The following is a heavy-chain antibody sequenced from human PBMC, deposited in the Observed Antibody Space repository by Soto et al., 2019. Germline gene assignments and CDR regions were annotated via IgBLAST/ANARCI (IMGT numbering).Heavy chain of an antibody. CDR2: ISYDGSNK. V-gene: IGHV3-30*03. J-gene: IGHJ6*02. Sequence: HPGGSLRLSCAASGFTCSSYGMHWVRQAPGKGLEWVAVISYDGSNKYYADSVKGRFTISRDNSKNTLYLQTNSLRAEDTAVYYCARRGVAGALDVWGQGTTVTVSS. CDR1: GFTCSSYG. CDR3: ARRGVAGALDV. D-gene: IGHD2-21*01.